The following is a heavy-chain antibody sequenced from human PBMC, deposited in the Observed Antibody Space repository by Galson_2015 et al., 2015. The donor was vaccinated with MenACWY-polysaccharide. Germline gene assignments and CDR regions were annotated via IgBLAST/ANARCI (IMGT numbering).Heavy chain of an antibody. CDR1: GFTFSGYA. CDR2: ISASGGTT. D-gene: IGHD2-2*01. V-gene: IGHV3-23*01. Sequence: SLRLSCAASGFTFSGYAISWVRQAPGQGLEWVSTISASGGTTHYADAVKGWFVISRDASKSTLYLQLNSLRAEDTATYYCAKATCGSTSCYGFDHWGQGTPVTVSS. CDR3: AKATCGSTSCYGFDH. J-gene: IGHJ4*02.